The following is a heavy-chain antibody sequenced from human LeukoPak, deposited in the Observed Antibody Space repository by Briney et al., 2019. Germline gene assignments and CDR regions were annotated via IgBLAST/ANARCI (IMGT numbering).Heavy chain of an antibody. CDR3: AKGSRRGSLLYAFDI. CDR1: GFTFDDYA. D-gene: IGHD5-12*01. CDR2: ISGDGGST. J-gene: IGHJ3*02. Sequence: GGSLRLSCAASGFTFDDYAMHWVRQAPGKGPEWVSLISGDGGSTYYADSVKGRFTISRDNSKNSLYLQMNSLRTEDTALYYCAKGSRRGSLLYAFDIWGQGTMVTVSS. V-gene: IGHV3-43*02.